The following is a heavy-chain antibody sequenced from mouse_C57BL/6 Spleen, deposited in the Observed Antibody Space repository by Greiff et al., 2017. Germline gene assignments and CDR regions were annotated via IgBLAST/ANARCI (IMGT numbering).Heavy chain of an antibody. CDR3: ARNSDFDY. J-gene: IGHJ2*01. V-gene: IGHV5-17*01. CDR2: ISSGSSTI. CDR1: GFTFSDYG. Sequence: DVMLVESGGGLVKPGGSLKLSCAASGFTFSDYGMHWVRQAPEKGLEWVAYISSGSSTIYYADTVKGRFTISRDNAKNTLFLQMTRLRSEDTAMYYCARNSDFDYWGQGTTLTVSS.